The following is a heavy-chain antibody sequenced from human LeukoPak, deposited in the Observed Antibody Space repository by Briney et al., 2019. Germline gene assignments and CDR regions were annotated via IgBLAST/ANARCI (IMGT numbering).Heavy chain of an antibody. V-gene: IGHV4-39*07. J-gene: IGHJ5*02. D-gene: IGHD3-10*01. Sequence: SETLSLTCTVFGGSISSTIYYWGWIRQPPGKGLEWIGSIYHSGSTYYNPSLKSRVTISVDTSKNQFSLKLSSVTAADTAVYYCARENYGSGSYKGGNWFDPWGQGTLVTVSS. CDR3: ARENYGSGSYKGGNWFDP. CDR2: IYHSGST. CDR1: GGSISSTIYY.